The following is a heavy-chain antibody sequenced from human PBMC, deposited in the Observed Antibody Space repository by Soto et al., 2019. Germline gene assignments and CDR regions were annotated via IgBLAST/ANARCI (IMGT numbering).Heavy chain of an antibody. Sequence: PSHTLSLPCAISGNSVSSNSASLNSINQSPSRGVYWLVRTYYISRWYNDYAVSVKSRITINPDTYKNQCSLHFYSVNHEDTAVYYSAETPSPPGYYMEVWRKGPTVPVSS. CDR1: GNSVSSNSAS. CDR3: AETPSPPGYYMEV. J-gene: IGHJ6*03. D-gene: IGHD2-15*01. V-gene: IGHV6-1*01. CDR2: TYYISRWYN.